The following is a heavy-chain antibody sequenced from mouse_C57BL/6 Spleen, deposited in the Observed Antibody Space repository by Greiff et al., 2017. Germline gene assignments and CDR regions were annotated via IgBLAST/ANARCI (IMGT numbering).Heavy chain of an antibody. Sequence: EVQRVESGGDLVKPGGSLKLSCAASGFTFSSYGMSWVRQTPDKRLEWVATISSGGSYTYYPDSVKGRFTISRDNAKNTLYIEMRSLKSEDTAMYYCARQATTVVDWYFDVWGTGTTVTVSS. CDR3: ARQATTVVDWYFDV. J-gene: IGHJ1*03. CDR1: GFTFSSYG. D-gene: IGHD1-1*01. CDR2: ISSGGSYT. V-gene: IGHV5-6*01.